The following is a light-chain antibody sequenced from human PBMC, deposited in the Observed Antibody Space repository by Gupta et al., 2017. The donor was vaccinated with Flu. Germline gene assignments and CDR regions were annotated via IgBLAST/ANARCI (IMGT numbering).Light chain of an antibody. CDR2: GAS. V-gene: IGKV3-15*01. CDR3: QQYNNWPPLT. Sequence: ERATRSGRASQSVSSNLAWYQQKPGQAPRLLIYGASTRATGIPARFSGSGSGTEFTLTISSLQSEDFAVYYCQQYNNWPPLTFGGGTKVEIK. CDR1: QSVSSN. J-gene: IGKJ4*01.